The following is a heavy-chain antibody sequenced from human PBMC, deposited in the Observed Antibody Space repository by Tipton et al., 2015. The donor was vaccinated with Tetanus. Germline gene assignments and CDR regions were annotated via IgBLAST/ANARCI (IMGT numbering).Heavy chain of an antibody. J-gene: IGHJ4*02. D-gene: IGHD2-21*02. Sequence: SLRLSCAASGFTFKSYTLNWVRQAPGKGLEWVSSINSRSSSVYYADSVKGRFTVSRDNANNSVYLHMNSLRAEDTAIYYCARGMAEASNCGGDCYSDYWVQGTLVTVSS. CDR3: ARGMAEASNCGGDCYSDY. CDR2: INSRSSSV. V-gene: IGHV3-21*01. CDR1: GFTFKSYT.